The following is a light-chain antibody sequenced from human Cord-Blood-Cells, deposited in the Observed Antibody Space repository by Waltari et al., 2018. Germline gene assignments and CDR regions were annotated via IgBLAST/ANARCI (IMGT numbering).Light chain of an antibody. J-gene: IGLJ1*01. V-gene: IGLV2-14*01. CDR3: SSYTSSSTR. CDR1: SSDVGVYNY. CDR2: YVS. Sequence: QSALTQPASVSGSPGQSLTISCTATSSDVGVYNYVSWYQQHPGKAPKLMLYYVSNRPSGVANRFSGSKSGNTASLTISGLQAEDEAEYYCSSYTSSSTRFGTGTKVTVL.